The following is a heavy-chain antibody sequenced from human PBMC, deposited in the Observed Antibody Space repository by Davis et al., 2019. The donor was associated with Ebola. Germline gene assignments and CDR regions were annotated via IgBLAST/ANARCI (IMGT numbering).Heavy chain of an antibody. V-gene: IGHV1-69*04. CDR2: IIPILGIA. J-gene: IGHJ4*02. CDR3: ARDQDSYGLGY. Sequence: AASVKVSCKASGGTFSSYAISWVRQAPGQGLEWMGRIIPILGIANYAQKFQGRVTITADKSTSTAYMELSSLRSEDTAVYYCARDQDSYGLGYWGRGTLVTVSS. CDR1: GGTFSSYA. D-gene: IGHD5-18*01.